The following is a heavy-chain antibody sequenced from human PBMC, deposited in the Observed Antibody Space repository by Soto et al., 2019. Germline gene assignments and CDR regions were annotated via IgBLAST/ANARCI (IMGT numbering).Heavy chain of an antibody. D-gene: IGHD1-26*01. V-gene: IGHV1-2*02. J-gene: IGHJ4*02. Sequence: ASVKVSCKASGYTFTVYYMHWVRQAPGQGLEWMGWIDPKSGGTMYPQKFQGRVTMTWDTSISTAYMALTRLRSDDAAVYYCARDLAKGGGSAGFDYWGQGTLVTVSS. CDR3: ARDLAKGGGSAGFDY. CDR2: IDPKSGGT. CDR1: GYTFTVYY.